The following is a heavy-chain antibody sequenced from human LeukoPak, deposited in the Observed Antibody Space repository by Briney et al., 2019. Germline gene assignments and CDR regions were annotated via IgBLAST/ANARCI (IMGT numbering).Heavy chain of an antibody. CDR3: ARDRLAAPIDYYYDSSCSFDY. CDR2: IIPIFGTA. V-gene: IGHV1-69*13. D-gene: IGHD3-22*01. CDR1: GGTFISYA. Sequence: SVKVFCKASGGTFISYAISWVRQAPGQGLEWMGGIIPIFGTANYAQKFQGRVTITADESTSTAYMELSSLRSEDTAVYYCARDRLAAPIDYYYDSSCSFDYWGQGTLVTVSS. J-gene: IGHJ4*02.